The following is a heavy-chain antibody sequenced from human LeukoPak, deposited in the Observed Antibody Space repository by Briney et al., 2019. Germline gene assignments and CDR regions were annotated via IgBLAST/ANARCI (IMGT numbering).Heavy chain of an antibody. J-gene: IGHJ4*02. CDR3: VGADYDILTGYYIDY. CDR2: ISSSGDTL. V-gene: IGHV3-48*03. Sequence: GGSLRLSCAAPGFTFSSFEMHWVRQAPGKGLDWVSYISSSGDTLFYANSMKGRFTISRDNAKNSLYLQMNSLRAEDTAVYYCVGADYDILTGYYIDYWGQGTLVTVSS. CDR1: GFTFSSFE. D-gene: IGHD3-9*01.